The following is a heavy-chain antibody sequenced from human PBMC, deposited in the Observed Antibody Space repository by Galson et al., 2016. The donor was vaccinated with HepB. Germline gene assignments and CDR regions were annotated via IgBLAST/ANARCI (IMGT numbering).Heavy chain of an antibody. CDR2: IIPIFGTT. Sequence: SVKVSCKASGGTFSSYTISWVRQAPGQGLEWMGGIIPIFGTTNYAQKFQGRVTVTADESTSTAYMDLTSLTSEDTAVYYCAQFCSTTSCYEAGYYPGMDVWGQGPTVTVSS. J-gene: IGHJ6*02. D-gene: IGHD2-2*01. CDR3: AQFCSTTSCYEAGYYPGMDV. CDR1: GGTFSSYT. V-gene: IGHV1-69*13.